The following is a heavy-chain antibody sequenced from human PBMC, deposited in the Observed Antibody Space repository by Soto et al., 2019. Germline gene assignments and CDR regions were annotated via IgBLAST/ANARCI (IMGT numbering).Heavy chain of an antibody. J-gene: IGHJ4*02. CDR2: IYGGGTT. V-gene: IGHV3-53*01. CDR1: GFTVSSNY. CDR3: ARVNLRQYYDTSGFRGLDF. Sequence: LRLSCEASGFTVSSNYMTWVRQAPGKGLEWVSIIYGGGTTYYADSVKGRFTISRDTSRNTMYLQMNSLRAEDTAVYFCARVNLRQYYDTSGFRGLDFWGLGTLVTVSS. D-gene: IGHD3-22*01.